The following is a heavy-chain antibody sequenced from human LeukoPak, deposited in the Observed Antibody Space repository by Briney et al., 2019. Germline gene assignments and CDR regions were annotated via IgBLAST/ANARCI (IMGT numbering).Heavy chain of an antibody. Sequence: ASVKVSCKASGYTFTGYYMHWVRQAPGQGLEWMGWINPNSGGTNYAQKFQGRVTMTRDTSISTAYMELSRLRSDDTAVYYRAGSELDSSGYPDLNYWGQGTLVTVSS. V-gene: IGHV1-2*02. CDR3: AGSELDSSGYPDLNY. CDR2: INPNSGGT. J-gene: IGHJ4*02. D-gene: IGHD3-22*01. CDR1: GYTFTGYY.